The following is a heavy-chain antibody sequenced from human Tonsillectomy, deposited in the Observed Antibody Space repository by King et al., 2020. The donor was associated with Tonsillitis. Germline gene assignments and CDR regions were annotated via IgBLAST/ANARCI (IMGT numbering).Heavy chain of an antibody. V-gene: IGHV4-59*01. CDR1: GGSISGYY. CDR2: IYYSWST. Sequence: VQLQESGPGLVKPSETLSLTCTVSGGSISGYYWSWIRQPPGKGLEWIGYIYYSWSTNYNPSLKSRATISEDTPKSQFSLRLTSVTAADTAVYFCARGKNWGRTFDYWGQGTLVTVSS. CDR3: ARGKNWGRTFDY. J-gene: IGHJ4*02. D-gene: IGHD7-27*01.